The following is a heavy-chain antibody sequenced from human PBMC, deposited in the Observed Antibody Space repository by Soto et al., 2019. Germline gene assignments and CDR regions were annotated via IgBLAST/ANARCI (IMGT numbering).Heavy chain of an antibody. V-gene: IGHV4-59*01. J-gene: IGHJ6*02. CDR1: GGSISSYY. Sequence: KPSETLSLTCTVSGGSISSYYWSWIRQPPGKGLEWIGYIYYSGSTNHNPPLKSRVTISVDTSKNQFSLKLSSVTAADTAMYYCARGSGPYYYGMDVWGQGTTVTVSS. D-gene: IGHD6-19*01. CDR3: ARGSGPYYYGMDV. CDR2: IYYSGST.